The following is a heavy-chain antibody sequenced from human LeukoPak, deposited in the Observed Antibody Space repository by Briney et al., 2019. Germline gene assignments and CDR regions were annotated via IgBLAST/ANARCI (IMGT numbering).Heavy chain of an antibody. Sequence: GGSLRLSCAAPGFTFSSYAMSWVRLAPGKGLEWVSTISGSGDTTYYADSVRGRFTISRDNSKNTLYLQMNSLRAENTAVYYCARTPQKYCSSTTCYPDYWGQGTLVTVSS. CDR1: GFTFSSYA. CDR3: ARTPQKYCSSTTCYPDY. J-gene: IGHJ4*02. V-gene: IGHV3-23*01. CDR2: ISGSGDTT. D-gene: IGHD2-2*01.